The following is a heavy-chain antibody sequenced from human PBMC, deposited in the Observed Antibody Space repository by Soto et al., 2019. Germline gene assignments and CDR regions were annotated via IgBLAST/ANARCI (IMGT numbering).Heavy chain of an antibody. J-gene: IGHJ6*02. CDR1: GFTFSSYW. D-gene: IGHD6-19*01. V-gene: IGHV3-7*03. Sequence: GGSLRLSCAASGFTFSSYWMSWVRQAPGKGLEWVANIKQDGSEKYYVDSVKGRFTISRDNAKNSLYLQMNSLRAEDTAVYYCARVGGSSGWTNWYYYGMDVWGQGTTVTVSS. CDR2: IKQDGSEK. CDR3: ARVGGSSGWTNWYYYGMDV.